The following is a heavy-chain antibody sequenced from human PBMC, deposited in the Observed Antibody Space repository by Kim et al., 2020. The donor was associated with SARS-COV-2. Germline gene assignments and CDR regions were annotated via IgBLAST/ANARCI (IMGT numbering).Heavy chain of an antibody. CDR1: GFTFSSYG. J-gene: IGHJ1*01. V-gene: IGHV3-33*01. Sequence: GGSLRLSCAASGFTFSSYGMHWVRQAPGKGLEWVAVIWYDGSNKYYADSVKGRFTISRDNSKNTLYLQMNSLRAEDTAVYYCARGELEHKYFQHWSQGTLVTVSS. D-gene: IGHD1-1*01. CDR3: ARGELEHKYFQH. CDR2: IWYDGSNK.